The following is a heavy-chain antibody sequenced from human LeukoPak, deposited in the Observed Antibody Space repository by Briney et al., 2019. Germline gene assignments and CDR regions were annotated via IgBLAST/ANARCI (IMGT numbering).Heavy chain of an antibody. J-gene: IGHJ5*02. CDR1: ADSVRIGNYY. Sequence: PSETLSLTCTVSADSVRIGNYYWSWIRQPPGKGLEWIGYIYYSGSTNYNPSLKSRVTISVDTSKNQFSLKLSSVTAADTAVYYCAGAEQWLTKGGWFDPWGQGTLVTVSS. CDR2: IYYSGST. V-gene: IGHV4-61*01. CDR3: AGAEQWLTKGGWFDP. D-gene: IGHD6-19*01.